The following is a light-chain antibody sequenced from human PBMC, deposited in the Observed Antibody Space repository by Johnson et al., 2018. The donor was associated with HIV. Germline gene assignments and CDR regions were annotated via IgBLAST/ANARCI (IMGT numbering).Light chain of an antibody. CDR2: ENN. V-gene: IGLV1-51*02. CDR3: GTWDCSLRAGRYG. J-gene: IGLJ1*01. CDR1: SSNIGNNY. Sequence: QSALTQPPSVSAAPGQKVTISCSGSSSNIGNNYVSWYQQLPGTAPKLLIYENNKRPSGIPDRFSGSKSGTSATLGITGLQTGDEADYYCGTWDCSLRAGRYGLGTGTKVTLL.